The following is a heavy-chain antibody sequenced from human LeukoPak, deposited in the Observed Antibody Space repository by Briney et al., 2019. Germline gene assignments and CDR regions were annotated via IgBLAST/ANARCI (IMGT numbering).Heavy chain of an antibody. CDR2: ISGSGGST. CDR1: GFTFSSYA. D-gene: IGHD3-10*01. CDR3: AKGSRLLWFGENCYFDY. J-gene: IGHJ4*02. V-gene: IGHV3-23*01. Sequence: GGPLRLSCAASGFTFSSYAMSWVRQAPGKGLEWVSAISGSGGSTYYADSPKGRFTISRDNSKNTLYLQMNSLRAEDTAVYYCAKGSRLLWFGENCYFDYWGQGTLVTVSS.